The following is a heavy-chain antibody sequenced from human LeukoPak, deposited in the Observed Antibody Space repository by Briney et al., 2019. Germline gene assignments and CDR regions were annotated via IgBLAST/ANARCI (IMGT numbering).Heavy chain of an antibody. CDR3: ARGSGTYYYDSSGYYLDY. CDR1: GGSISSGSYY. V-gene: IGHV4-61*02. CDR2: IYTSGST. D-gene: IGHD3-22*01. J-gene: IGHJ4*02. Sequence: SQTLSLTCTVSGGSISSGSYYWSWVRQPAGKGLEWIGRIYTSGSTNYNPSLKSRVTISVDTSKNQFSLKLSSVTAADTAVYYCARGSGTYYYDSSGYYLDYWGQGTLVTVSS.